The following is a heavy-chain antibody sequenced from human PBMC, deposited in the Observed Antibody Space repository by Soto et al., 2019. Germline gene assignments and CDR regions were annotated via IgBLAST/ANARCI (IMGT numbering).Heavy chain of an antibody. D-gene: IGHD3-10*01. V-gene: IGHV4-30-4*01. Sequence: QVQLQESGPGLVKPSQTLSLTCTVSGGSISSGDYYWSWIRQPPGKGLEWIGYIYYSGSTYYNPSLKSRVTISVDTSKNQFSLKLSSVTAADTAVYYCARDLGFGEGKQLNNWFDPWGQGTLVTVSS. CDR2: IYYSGST. CDR3: ARDLGFGEGKQLNNWFDP. J-gene: IGHJ5*02. CDR1: GGSISSGDYY.